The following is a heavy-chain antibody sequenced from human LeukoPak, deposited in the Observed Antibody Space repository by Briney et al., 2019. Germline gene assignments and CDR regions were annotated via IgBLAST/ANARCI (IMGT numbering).Heavy chain of an antibody. J-gene: IGHJ4*02. CDR3: ARHRLGSDWPLDY. CDR1: GGSISSYY. D-gene: IGHD3-10*01. V-gene: IGHV4-39*01. Sequence: SETLSLTCTVSGGSISSYYWGWIRQPPGKGLEWIGSIYYSGSTYYNPSLKSRVTISVDTSKNQFSLKLSSVTAADTAVYYCARHRLGSDWPLDYWGQGTLVTVSS. CDR2: IYYSGST.